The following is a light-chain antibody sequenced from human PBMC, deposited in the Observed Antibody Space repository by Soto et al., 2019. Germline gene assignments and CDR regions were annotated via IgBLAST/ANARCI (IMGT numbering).Light chain of an antibody. CDR1: QSISTW. CDR3: QQYNTSPLT. CDR2: KAS. V-gene: IGKV1-5*03. J-gene: IGKJ4*01. Sequence: DIQMTQSPSTLSASVGDRVTITCRASQSISTWLAWYQQKPGKAPKLLIYKASSLESGVPSRFSGSGSGTEFTLTISSLQHDDFATYYCQQYNTSPLTFGGGTTVEIK.